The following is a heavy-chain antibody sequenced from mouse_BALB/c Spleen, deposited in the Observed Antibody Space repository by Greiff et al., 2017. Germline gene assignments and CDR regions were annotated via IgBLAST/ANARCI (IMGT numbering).Heavy chain of an antibody. CDR1: GFTFSSYT. V-gene: IGHV5-12-2*01. J-gene: IGHJ4*01. D-gene: IGHD2-1*01. Sequence: EVQVVESGGGLVQPGGSLKLSCAASGFTFSSYTMSWVRQTPEKRLEWVAYISNGGGSTYYPDTVKGRFTISRDNAKNTLYLQMSSLKSEDTAMYYCARHGVYGNYDAMDYWGQGTSVTVSS. CDR3: ARHGVYGNYDAMDY. CDR2: ISNGGGST.